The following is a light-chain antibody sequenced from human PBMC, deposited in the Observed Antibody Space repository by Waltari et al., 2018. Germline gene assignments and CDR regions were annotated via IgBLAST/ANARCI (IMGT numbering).Light chain of an antibody. V-gene: IGKV1-5*01. CDR2: DAS. CDR3: QHYTRYSIT. CDR1: QSLSSC. J-gene: IGKJ5*01. Sequence: DIQMTESPSTLSASRGDKVTITCRARQSLSSCLAWYQQSPGKAPKLLVYDASTVQSGVPSRFSGSGSGTEFTLTISSLQPEDFATYYCQHYTRYSITFGQGTRLEIK.